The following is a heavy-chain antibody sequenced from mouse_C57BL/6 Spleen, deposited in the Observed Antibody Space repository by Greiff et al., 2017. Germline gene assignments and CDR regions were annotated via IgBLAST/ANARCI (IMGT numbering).Heavy chain of an antibody. Sequence: VQLQQPGAELVRPGTSVKLSCKASGYTFTSYWMHWVKQRPGQGLEWIGVIDPSDSYTNYNQKFKGKATLTVDTSSSTAYMQLSSLTSGDSAVYYCARRDTTVGAPGFAYWGQGTLVTVSA. J-gene: IGHJ3*01. CDR1: GYTFTSYW. CDR3: ARRDTTVGAPGFAY. V-gene: IGHV1-59*01. CDR2: IDPSDSYT. D-gene: IGHD1-1*01.